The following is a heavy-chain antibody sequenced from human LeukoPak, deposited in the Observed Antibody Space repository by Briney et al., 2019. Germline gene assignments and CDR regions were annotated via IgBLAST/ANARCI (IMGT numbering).Heavy chain of an antibody. V-gene: IGHV4-39*01. Sequence: SETLSLTCSVSGGSFSSSGFYWGWIPPRPGKGLVWGVSVYYGGTSYDNTAHKSLATISENTTNNPFFLKLSPVTAAKAAVYYCAGNRSGWLQSSFYYWGEGTRVTVSS. J-gene: IGHJ4*02. CDR2: VYYGGTS. CDR3: AGNRSGWLQSSFYY. D-gene: IGHD3-10*01. CDR1: GGSFSSSGFY.